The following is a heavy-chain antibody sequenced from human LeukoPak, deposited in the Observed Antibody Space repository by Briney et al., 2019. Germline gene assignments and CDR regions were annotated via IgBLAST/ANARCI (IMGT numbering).Heavy chain of an antibody. CDR2: IYYSGGT. CDR1: GGSISSYY. Sequence: SSETLSLTCTVSGGSISSYYWSWIRQPPGKGLEWIGYIYYSGGTNYNPSLKSRVTISVDTSKNQFSLKLSSVTAADTAVYYCARARFLIAFDIWGQGTMLTVSS. CDR3: ARARFLIAFDI. D-gene: IGHD3-3*01. V-gene: IGHV4-59*01. J-gene: IGHJ3*02.